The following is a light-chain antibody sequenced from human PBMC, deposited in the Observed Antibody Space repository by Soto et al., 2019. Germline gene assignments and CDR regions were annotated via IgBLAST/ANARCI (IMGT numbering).Light chain of an antibody. CDR1: QSVSNNY. CDR2: GAS. V-gene: IGKV3-20*01. J-gene: IGKJ1*01. CDR3: QQYGSSGT. Sequence: IVLTQSPCTLSLSPGERATLSCRASQSVSNNYLAWYQQKPGHAPSLLIYGASNRATGIPDRFSGSGSGTDFTLTISRLEPEDFAVYYCQQYGSSGTFGQGTKVDIK.